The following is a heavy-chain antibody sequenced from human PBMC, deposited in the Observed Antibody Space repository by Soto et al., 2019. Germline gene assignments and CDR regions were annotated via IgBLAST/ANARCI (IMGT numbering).Heavy chain of an antibody. J-gene: IGHJ6*02. CDR1: GYSFTSYW. CDR3: ARQSDGMDV. V-gene: IGHV5-51*01. CDR2: IYPGDSDT. Sequence: GESLKISCKGSGYSFTSYWIGWVRQMPGKGLVWLWIIYPGDSDTRYIPSFKGQVTISADKSISTAYLQWSSLKASDTAMYYCARQSDGMDVWGQGTTVTVSS.